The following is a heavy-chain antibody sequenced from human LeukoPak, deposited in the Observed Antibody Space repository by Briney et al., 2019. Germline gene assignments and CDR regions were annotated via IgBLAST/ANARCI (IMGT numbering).Heavy chain of an antibody. J-gene: IGHJ4*02. D-gene: IGHD5-18*01. CDR1: GFTFSSYG. CDR2: IRYDGSNK. CDR3: AKDSGGYSYGLAFDY. V-gene: IGHV3-30*02. Sequence: GGSLRLSCAASGFTFSSYGMPWVRQAPGKGLEWVAFIRYDGSNKYYADSVKGRFTISRDNSKNTLYLQMNSLRAEDTAVYYCAKDSGGYSYGLAFDYWGQGTLVTVSS.